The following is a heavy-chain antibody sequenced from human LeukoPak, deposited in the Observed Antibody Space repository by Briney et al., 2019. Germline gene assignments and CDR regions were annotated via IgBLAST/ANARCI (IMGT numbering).Heavy chain of an antibody. J-gene: IGHJ4*02. D-gene: IGHD3-3*01. CDR2: ISSSSSYI. CDR1: GFTFSSYS. V-gene: IGHV3-21*01. Sequence: GGSLRLSCAASGFTFSSYSMNWVRQAPGKGLEWVSSISSSSSYIYYADSVKGRFTISRDNAKNSLYLQMNSLRAEDTAVYYCARRQRTSGPVEYWGQGTLVTVSS. CDR3: ARRQRTSGPVEY.